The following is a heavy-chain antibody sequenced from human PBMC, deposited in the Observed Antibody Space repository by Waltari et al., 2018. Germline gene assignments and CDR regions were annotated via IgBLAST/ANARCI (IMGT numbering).Heavy chain of an antibody. CDR1: GFTFSGSA. D-gene: IGHD3-3*01. V-gene: IGHV3-73*01. J-gene: IGHJ3*02. CDR2: IRSKANSYAT. Sequence: EVQLVESGGGLVQPGGSLKLSCAASGFTFSGSAMHWVRQASGKGLEWVGRIRSKANSYATAYAASVKGRFTISRDDSKNTAYLQMNSLKTEDTAVYYCTRHSGIWSDESLDPFDIWGQGTMVTVSS. CDR3: TRHSGIWSDESLDPFDI.